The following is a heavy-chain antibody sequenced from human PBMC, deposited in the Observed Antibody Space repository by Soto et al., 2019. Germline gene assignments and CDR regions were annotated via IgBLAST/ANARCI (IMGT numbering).Heavy chain of an antibody. CDR2: IYYTGST. CDR3: ARGQTWLQFGDPGSH. Sequence: PSETLSLTCTVSGGSISSGDYYWSWIRQPPGKGLEWIGYIYYTGSTYYNPSLKSRVTISVDTSKNQFSLKLSSVTAADTAVYYCARGQTWLQFGDPGSHWGQGTLVTVSS. D-gene: IGHD5-12*01. CDR1: GGSISSGDYY. V-gene: IGHV4-30-4*01. J-gene: IGHJ4*02.